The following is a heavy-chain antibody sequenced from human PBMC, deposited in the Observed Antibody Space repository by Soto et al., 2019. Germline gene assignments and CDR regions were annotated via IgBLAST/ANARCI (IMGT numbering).Heavy chain of an antibody. D-gene: IGHD1-26*01. Sequence: EVQLLESGGGLVQPEGSLRLSCAASGFTFSSYAMRWVRQAPVKGLEWVSAISGSGGSTYYADSVKCRFTISRDNSKNTLYLQMNSLRAEDTAVYYCARRGSGSYYDYWGQGTLVTVSS. CDR3: ARRGSGSYYDY. CDR2: ISGSGGST. J-gene: IGHJ4*02. V-gene: IGHV3-23*01. CDR1: GFTFSSYA.